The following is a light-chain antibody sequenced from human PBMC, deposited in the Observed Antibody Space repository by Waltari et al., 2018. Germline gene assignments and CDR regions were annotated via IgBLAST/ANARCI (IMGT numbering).Light chain of an antibody. CDR1: QSVLHSSNNRNY. J-gene: IGKJ4*01. V-gene: IGKV4-1*01. CDR2: WAS. Sequence: DIVMTQSPDSLAVSLGERATINCKSSQSVLHSSNNRNYLAWYQQKPGQPPKLLISWASTRESGVPDRFSGSGSATDFTHTISSLQAEDVAVYYCQQYYSTPPTFGGGTKVEIK. CDR3: QQYYSTPPT.